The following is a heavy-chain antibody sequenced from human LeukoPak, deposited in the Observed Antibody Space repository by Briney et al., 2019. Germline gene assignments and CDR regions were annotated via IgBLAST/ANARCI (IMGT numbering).Heavy chain of an antibody. CDR3: ARGGIAAAGSYYYYYMDV. J-gene: IGHJ6*03. D-gene: IGHD6-13*01. CDR1: GGTFSSYA. Sequence: SVKVSCKASGGTFSSYAISWVRQAPGQGLEWMGGIIPIFGTANYAQKFQGRVTITTDESTSTAYMELSSLRSEDTAVYYCARGGIAAAGSYYYYYMDVWGKGTTVTASS. CDR2: IIPIFGTA. V-gene: IGHV1-69*05.